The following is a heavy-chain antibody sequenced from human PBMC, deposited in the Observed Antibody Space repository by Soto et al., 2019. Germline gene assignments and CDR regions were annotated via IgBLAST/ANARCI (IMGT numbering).Heavy chain of an antibody. CDR3: ARVGRSTNGVDDY. V-gene: IGHV3-74*01. CDR2: INSDGNSI. Sequence: GGSLRLSCSASGFTFSSYWMHWVRQAPGKGLVWLSYINSDGNSINYADSVKGRFTISRENAKNTLYLQMNSLRAEDTAVYYCARVGRSTNGVDDYWGQGTLVTVSS. D-gene: IGHD2-8*01. CDR1: GFTFSSYW. J-gene: IGHJ4*02.